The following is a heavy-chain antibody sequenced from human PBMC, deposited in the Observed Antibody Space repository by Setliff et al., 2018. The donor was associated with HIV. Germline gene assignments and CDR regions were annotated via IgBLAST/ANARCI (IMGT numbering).Heavy chain of an antibody. Sequence: ASVKVSCKASGYTFTSYDINWVRQATGQGLEWMGWMNPNSGNTKYSQKFQGRVTITRDASASTAYMELSSLRSEDTAVYYCARSPGDYLFDYWGQGTLVTVSS. J-gene: IGHJ4*02. D-gene: IGHD4-17*01. CDR1: GYTFTSYD. CDR2: MNPNSGNT. CDR3: ARSPGDYLFDY. V-gene: IGHV1-8*03.